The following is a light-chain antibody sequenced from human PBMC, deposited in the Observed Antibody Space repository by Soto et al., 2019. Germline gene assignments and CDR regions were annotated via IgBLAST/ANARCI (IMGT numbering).Light chain of an antibody. J-gene: IGKJ4*01. CDR1: QSVSSY. Sequence: EIVLTQSPATLSLSPGERATLSCRASQSVSSYLAWYQQKPGQAPRLLMYDASNRATGIPARFSGSGSGTDFTLTISSLAPEDFAVYYCQQRSNWPLTFGGGTKVEIK. V-gene: IGKV3-11*01. CDR2: DAS. CDR3: QQRSNWPLT.